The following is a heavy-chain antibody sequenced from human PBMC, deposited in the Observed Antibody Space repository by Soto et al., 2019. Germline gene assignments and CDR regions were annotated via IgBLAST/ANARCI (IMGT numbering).Heavy chain of an antibody. V-gene: IGHV1-24*01. CDR1: GYTLTELS. CDR2: FDPEDGET. J-gene: IGHJ4*02. CDR3: ATADQRWQLFGY. Sequence: GASVKVSCKVSGYTLTELSMHWVRQAPGKGLEWMGGFDPEDGETIYAQKFQGRVTMTEDTSTDTAYMELSSLRSEDTAVYYCATADQRWQLFGYWGQGTLVTVSS. D-gene: IGHD1-1*01.